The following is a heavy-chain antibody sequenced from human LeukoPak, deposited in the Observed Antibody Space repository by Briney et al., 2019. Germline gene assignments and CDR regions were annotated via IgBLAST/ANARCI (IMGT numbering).Heavy chain of an antibody. CDR1: GGSVSSYY. J-gene: IGHJ5*02. CDR3: ARRGSSGHYGGWFDP. D-gene: IGHD6-19*01. V-gene: IGHV4-59*08. Sequence: PSETLSLTCSVSGGSVSSYYWGWIRQPPGKGLEWIGYIYYGGTTYYNPSLKSRVTISVDTSSNHVSLRLTSVTVTDTAVYFCARRGSSGHYGGWFDPWGPGTLVTVSS. CDR2: IYYGGTT.